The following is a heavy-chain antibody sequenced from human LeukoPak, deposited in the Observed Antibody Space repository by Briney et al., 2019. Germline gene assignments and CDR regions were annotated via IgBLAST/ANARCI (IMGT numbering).Heavy chain of an antibody. CDR2: ISYDGSNK. CDR1: GFTFSSYA. D-gene: IGHD3-10*01. CDR3: ARGGDGSGSLGQFDY. J-gene: IGHJ4*02. Sequence: PGGSLRLSCAASGFTFSSYAMHWVRQAPGKGLEWVAVISYDGSNKYYADSVKGRFTISRDNSKNTLYLQMNSLRAEDTAVYYCARGGDGSGSLGQFDYWGQGTLVTVPS. V-gene: IGHV3-30*04.